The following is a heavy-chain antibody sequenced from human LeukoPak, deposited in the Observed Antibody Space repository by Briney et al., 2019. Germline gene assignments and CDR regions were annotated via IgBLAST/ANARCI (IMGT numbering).Heavy chain of an antibody. CDR2: ISYDGSNE. J-gene: IGHJ4*02. D-gene: IGHD6-19*01. Sequence: GGSLRLSCAASGFTFSSYAMHWVRQAPGKGLEWVAVISYDGSNEYYADSVKGRFTISRDNSKNTLYLQMNSLRAEDTAVYYCARVEAVAGTNPTPYWGQGTLVTVSS. V-gene: IGHV3-30-3*01. CDR1: GFTFSSYA. CDR3: ARVEAVAGTNPTPY.